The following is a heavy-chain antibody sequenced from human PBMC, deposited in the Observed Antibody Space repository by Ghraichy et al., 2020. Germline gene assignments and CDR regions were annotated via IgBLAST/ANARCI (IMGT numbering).Heavy chain of an antibody. Sequence: SETLSLTCTVSGGSISSSSYYWGWIRQPPGKGLEWIGSIYYSGSTYYNPSLKSRVTISVDTSKNQFSLKLSSVTAADTAVYYCARGSIAVAFDYWGQGTLVTVSS. CDR2: IYYSGST. V-gene: IGHV4-39*01. D-gene: IGHD6-19*01. CDR1: GGSISSSSYY. CDR3: ARGSIAVAFDY. J-gene: IGHJ4*02.